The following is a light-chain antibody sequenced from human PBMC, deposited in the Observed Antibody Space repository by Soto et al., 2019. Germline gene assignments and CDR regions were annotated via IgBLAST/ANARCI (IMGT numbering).Light chain of an antibody. V-gene: IGKV3-15*01. Sequence: IVLTQSPSTLSLSPGGRAALSCRASQSVSISLAWYQQKPGQAPRLLIYSATPRATGIPARFSGSGSGTEFTLTISSLQSEDFAVYYCQQYNNWPWTFGQGTKVDI. J-gene: IGKJ1*01. CDR1: QSVSIS. CDR2: SAT. CDR3: QQYNNWPWT.